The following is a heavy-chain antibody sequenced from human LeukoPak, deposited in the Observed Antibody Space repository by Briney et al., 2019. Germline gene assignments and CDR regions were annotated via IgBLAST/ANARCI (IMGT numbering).Heavy chain of an antibody. V-gene: IGHV3-7*04. CDR2: IRQDGNEK. D-gene: IGHD2-2*01. Sequence: PGGSLRLSCGASGFTFSSYWMSWVRQAPGKGLEWVANIRQDGNEKYYVDSVKGRFIISRDNAMNSLYLQVNSLRAEDTAIYYCARAVTSSRANDYWGQGTLVAVSS. CDR1: GFTFSSYW. J-gene: IGHJ4*02. CDR3: ARAVTSSRANDY.